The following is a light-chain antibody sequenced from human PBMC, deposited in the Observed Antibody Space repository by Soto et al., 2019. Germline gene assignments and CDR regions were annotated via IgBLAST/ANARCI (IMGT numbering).Light chain of an antibody. V-gene: IGKV3-20*01. CDR3: QQYGTSLWT. Sequence: EIVLTQSPGTLSLSPGERVTLSCRASQSVNSSYLAWYQQKPGQAPRLLIYGASTRATGIPDRFSGSGSGTDFTLTISRVEPEDFALYYCQQYGTSLWTLGQGTKVDIQ. J-gene: IGKJ1*01. CDR1: QSVNSSY. CDR2: GAS.